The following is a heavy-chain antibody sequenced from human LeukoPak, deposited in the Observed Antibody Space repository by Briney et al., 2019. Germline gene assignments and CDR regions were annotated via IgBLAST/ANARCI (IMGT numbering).Heavy chain of an antibody. Sequence: PGGSLRLSCAASGFTFRLYSMSWVRQAPGKGLEWVSVIYSGGSTYYADSVKGRFTISRDNSKNTLYLQMNSLRAEDTAVYYCARECGGSCYNAFDIWGQGTMVTVSS. D-gene: IGHD2-15*01. CDR2: IYSGGST. J-gene: IGHJ3*02. CDR1: GFTFRLYS. CDR3: ARECGGSCYNAFDI. V-gene: IGHV3-53*01.